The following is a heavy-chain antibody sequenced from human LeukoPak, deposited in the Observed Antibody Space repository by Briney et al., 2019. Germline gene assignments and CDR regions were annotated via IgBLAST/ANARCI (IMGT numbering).Heavy chain of an antibody. V-gene: IGHV4-39*07. CDR3: ARDFDYGDLTDY. Sequence: PSETLSLTCTVSGGSISSSSYYWGWIRQPPGKGLEWIGSIYYSGSTYYNPSLKSRVTISVDTSKNQFSLKLSSVTAADTAVYYCARDFDYGDLTDYWGQGTLVTVSS. J-gene: IGHJ4*02. CDR1: GGSISSSSYY. D-gene: IGHD4-17*01. CDR2: IYYSGST.